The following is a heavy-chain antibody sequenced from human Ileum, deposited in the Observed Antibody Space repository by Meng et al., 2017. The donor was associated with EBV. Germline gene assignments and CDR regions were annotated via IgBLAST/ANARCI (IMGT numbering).Heavy chain of an antibody. CDR3: ARYHGSSNWFDY. J-gene: IGHJ4*02. Sequence: ERCHDLAEPAQIMAPTCTVAADSVTGGSYNWGIIRQAHGKGLEWIGTAYYTGSTSYSPTLKSPFTNSVDTTTSQPSLKVVSVTAADTAIYFRARYHGSSNWFDYWGQGTLVTVSS. V-gene: IGHV4-39*07. CDR2: AYYTGST. CDR1: ADSVTGGSYN. D-gene: IGHD1-1*01.